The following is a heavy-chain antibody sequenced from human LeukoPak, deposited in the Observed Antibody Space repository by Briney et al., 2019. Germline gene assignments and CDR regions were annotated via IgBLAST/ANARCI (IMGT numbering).Heavy chain of an antibody. Sequence: SETLSLTCTVSGGSIKINNYYWGWIRQPPGKGLEWIGSIHYSGSTYYNPSLKSRLTISIDTSKNQFSLKLTSLNAADTAVYYCARDTRITGTTVAWRKFDYWGQGTLVTVSS. CDR1: GGSIKINNYY. CDR3: ARDTRITGTTVAWRKFDY. J-gene: IGHJ4*02. CDR2: IHYSGST. D-gene: IGHD1-7*01. V-gene: IGHV4-39*07.